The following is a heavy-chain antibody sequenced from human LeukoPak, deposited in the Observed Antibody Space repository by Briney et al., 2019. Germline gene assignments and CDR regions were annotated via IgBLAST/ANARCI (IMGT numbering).Heavy chain of an antibody. V-gene: IGHV4-59*01. J-gene: IGHJ6*02. CDR1: GGSISSYY. CDR2: IYYSGRT. D-gene: IGHD1-14*01. CDR3: ARGCGNYYYYGMDV. Sequence: SETLSLTCTVSGGSISSYYWNWIRQPPGKGLEWIACIYYSGRTNYNPSLKSRVTTSVDTSRNQFSLKLSSVTAADTAVYYCARGCGNYYYYGMDVWGQGTTVTASS.